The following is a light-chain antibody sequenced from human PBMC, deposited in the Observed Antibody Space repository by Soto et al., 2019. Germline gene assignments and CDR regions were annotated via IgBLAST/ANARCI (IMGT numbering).Light chain of an antibody. V-gene: IGLV2-14*01. Sequence: QSALTQPASVAGSPGQAMTICCTGTSSDVGGYNYVSWYQQHPGKAPKLMIYDVSNRPSGVSNRFSGSKSGNTASLTISGLQAEDEADYYCSSYTSSSLYVFGTGTKLTVL. CDR3: SSYTSSSLYV. CDR1: SSDVGGYNY. J-gene: IGLJ1*01. CDR2: DVS.